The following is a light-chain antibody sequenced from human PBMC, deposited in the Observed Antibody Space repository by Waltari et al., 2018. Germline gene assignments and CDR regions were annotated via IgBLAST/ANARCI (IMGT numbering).Light chain of an antibody. CDR2: HTS. CDR3: QHYDSLPVT. CDR1: QSISKY. J-gene: IGKJ1*01. Sequence: EIVLTQSPGTLSLSVGERATLSCRASQSISKYLAWYQQKPGQAPRLLIYHTSTRAAGIPERFSGSGSGTDFSLTISRLEPEDFAVYYCQHYDSLPVTFGQGTKVEIK. V-gene: IGKV3-20*01.